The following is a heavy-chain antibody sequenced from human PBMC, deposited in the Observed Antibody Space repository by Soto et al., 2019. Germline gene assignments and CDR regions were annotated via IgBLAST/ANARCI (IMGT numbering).Heavy chain of an antibody. CDR3: ARGRYGDY. V-gene: IGHV1-18*01. Sequence: QVHLVQSGAEVKKPGASVKVSCKGSGYAFTTYGITWVRQAPGQGLEWMGWISAHNGNTNYAQKLQGRVTVTRDTSASRAYMELRSLRSDDTAVYYCARGRYGDYWGQGDLVTVSS. J-gene: IGHJ4*02. D-gene: IGHD1-1*01. CDR2: ISAHNGNT. CDR1: GYAFTTYG.